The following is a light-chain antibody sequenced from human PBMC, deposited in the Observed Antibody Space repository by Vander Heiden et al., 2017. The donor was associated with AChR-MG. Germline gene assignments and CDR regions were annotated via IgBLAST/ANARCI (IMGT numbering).Light chain of an antibody. CDR3: QVWDSVSDPVV. V-gene: IGLV3-21*02. CDR2: DDS. Sequence: SYVLTQPPSVSVAPGRTATITCGGNNIGSKSVHWYQQKLGQAPVLVVYDDSGRPSGIPERISGSNSGNTATLTISRVEAGDEGDYYCQVWDSVSDPVVFGGGTKLTVL. CDR1: NIGSKS. J-gene: IGLJ2*01.